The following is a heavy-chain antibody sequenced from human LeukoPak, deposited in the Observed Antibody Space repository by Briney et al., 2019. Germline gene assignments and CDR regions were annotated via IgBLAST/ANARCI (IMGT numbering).Heavy chain of an antibody. D-gene: IGHD4-17*01. Sequence: PGGSLRLSCAASGFTFSRYSMNWVRQAPGKGLKWVSFISSSSTTIFYADSVKGRFTISRDNAKNSLFLQMNSLRAEDTAVYYCARDDYGDYDFDYWGQGTLVAVSS. J-gene: IGHJ4*02. CDR1: GFTFSRYS. CDR3: ARDDYGDYDFDY. CDR2: ISSSSTTI. V-gene: IGHV3-48*01.